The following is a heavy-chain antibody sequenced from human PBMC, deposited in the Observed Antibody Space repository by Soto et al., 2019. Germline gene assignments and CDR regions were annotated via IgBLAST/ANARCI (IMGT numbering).Heavy chain of an antibody. Sequence: SETLSLTCTVSGGSISSGGYYWSWIRQHPGKGLEWIGYIYYSGSTYYNPSLKSRVTISVDTSKNQFSLKLSSVTAADTAVYYCARDNRRHIAVAGTWYYGMDVWGQGTTVTVSS. CDR3: ARDNRRHIAVAGTWYYGMDV. V-gene: IGHV4-31*03. CDR2: IYYSGST. D-gene: IGHD6-19*01. J-gene: IGHJ6*02. CDR1: GGSISSGGYY.